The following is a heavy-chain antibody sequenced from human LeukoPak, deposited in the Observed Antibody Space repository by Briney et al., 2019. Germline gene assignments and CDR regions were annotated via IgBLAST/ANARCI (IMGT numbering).Heavy chain of an antibody. CDR1: GFTFSSYS. Sequence: GGSLRLSCAASGFTFSSYSMNWVRQAPGKGLAWVSYISSNSSTIYYADAVKGRFTISRDNAKNSLYLQMNSLRAEDTAVYYCARDLGVVIHYYFDYWGQGTLVTVSS. V-gene: IGHV3-48*01. CDR3: ARDLGVVIHYYFDY. D-gene: IGHD2/OR15-2a*01. J-gene: IGHJ4*02. CDR2: ISSNSSTI.